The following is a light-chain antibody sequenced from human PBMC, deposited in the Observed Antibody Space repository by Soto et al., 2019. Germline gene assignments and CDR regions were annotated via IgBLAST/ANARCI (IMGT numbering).Light chain of an antibody. J-gene: IGKJ4*01. CDR1: QGIRNS. CDR3: QKHSSVPFT. V-gene: IGKV1-27*01. CDR2: AAS. Sequence: DIQMTQSPSFLSASVGDRVTITCRASQGIRNSLAWYQHKPGKVPKLLIYAASTLYSGVSSRFSGSGSGTDFTFTIGSLQPEDVAVYYCQKHSSVPFTFGGGTKVEIK.